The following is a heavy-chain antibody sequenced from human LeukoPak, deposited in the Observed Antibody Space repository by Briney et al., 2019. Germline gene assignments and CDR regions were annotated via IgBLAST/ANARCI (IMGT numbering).Heavy chain of an antibody. D-gene: IGHD3-10*01. CDR1: GYSFTSYW. V-gene: IGHV5-51*01. CDR3: ARTLMVRGVTGSFDY. CDR2: IYPGDSDT. J-gene: IGHJ4*02. Sequence: GESLKISCKGSGYSFTSYWIGWVRQMPGKVLEWMGIIYPGDSDTRYRPFFQGQVTISADKSISTAYLQWSSLKASDTAMYYCARTLMVRGVTGSFDYWGQGTLVTVSS.